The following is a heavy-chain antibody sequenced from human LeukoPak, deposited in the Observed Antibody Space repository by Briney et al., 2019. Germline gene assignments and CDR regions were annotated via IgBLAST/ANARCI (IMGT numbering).Heavy chain of an antibody. V-gene: IGHV4-59*01. Sequence: PSETLSLTCTVSGGSISSYYWSWIRQPPGKGLEWIGYIYYSRNPNYSPSLKSRVTISVDTSKNQFSLRLRSVTAADTAVYYCARAPAKGWYYFDYWGQGTLVTVSS. J-gene: IGHJ4*02. CDR2: IYYSRNP. CDR3: ARAPAKGWYYFDY. D-gene: IGHD6-19*01. CDR1: GGSISSYY.